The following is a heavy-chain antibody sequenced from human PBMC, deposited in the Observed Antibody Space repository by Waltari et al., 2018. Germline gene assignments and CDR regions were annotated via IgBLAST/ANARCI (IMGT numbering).Heavy chain of an antibody. Sequence: SLRLSCAASGFSFSDYYMGWIRQAPGKGLEWISYISSSGSTIYYADSVKGRFSISRDNAKNSLYLQMNSLRAEDTAVYYCTRPPADRHRDYWGQGTLVTVSS. J-gene: IGHJ4*02. CDR1: GFSFSDYY. CDR2: ISSSGSTI. CDR3: TRPPADRHRDY. V-gene: IGHV3-11*01.